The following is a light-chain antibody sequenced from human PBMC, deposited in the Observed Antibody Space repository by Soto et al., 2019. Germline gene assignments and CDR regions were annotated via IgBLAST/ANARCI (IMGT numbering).Light chain of an antibody. CDR1: QSVGRDY. CDR2: DAS. J-gene: IGKJ4*01. Sequence: EIVLTQSPGTLSLSPGEGATLSCRASQSVGRDYLAWYQQKPGQAPRLVIYDASTRATDIPDRFSGSGSGTDFTLTISSLEPEDFAVYFCHQYATSPLNFGGGTTVEIK. CDR3: HQYATSPLN. V-gene: IGKV3-20*01.